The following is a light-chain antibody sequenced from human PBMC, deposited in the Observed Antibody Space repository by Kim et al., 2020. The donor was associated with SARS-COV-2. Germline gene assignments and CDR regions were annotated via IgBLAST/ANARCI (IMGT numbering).Light chain of an antibody. CDR1: QNIRNNY. J-gene: IGKJ2*01. CDR3: QQYGNSVYT. CDR2: GAF. V-gene: IGKV3-20*01. Sequence: EIVLSQSPGTLSLSPGERATLSCRASQNIRNNYLAWYQQKPGQAPRLLIFGAFNRASGIPDRFSGSGPGTDFTLSIRRLEPEDFAVYYCQQYGNSVYTFGQGTKLEI.